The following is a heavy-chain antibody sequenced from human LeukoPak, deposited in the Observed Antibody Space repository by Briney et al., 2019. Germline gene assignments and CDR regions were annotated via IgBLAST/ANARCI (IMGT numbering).Heavy chain of an antibody. CDR1: GGSISSSSYY. Sequence: KASETLSLTCTVSGGSISSSSYYWGWIRQPPGKGLEWIGSIYYSGSTYYNPSLKSRVTISVDTSKNQFSLKLSSVTAADTAVYYCARDAQGGHVLLWFGESFMGNNWFDHWGQGTLVTVSS. CDR3: ARDAQGGHVLLWFGESFMGNNWFDH. J-gene: IGHJ5*02. CDR2: IYYSGST. D-gene: IGHD3-10*01. V-gene: IGHV4-39*02.